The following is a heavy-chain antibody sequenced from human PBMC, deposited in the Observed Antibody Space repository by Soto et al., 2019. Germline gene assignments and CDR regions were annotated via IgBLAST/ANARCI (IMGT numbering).Heavy chain of an antibody. CDR2: ISGSGGST. CDR1: GFTFSSYA. Sequence: HPGGSLRLSCAASGFTFSSYAMSWVRQAPGKGLEWVSAISGSGGSTYYADSVKGRFTISRDNSKNTLYLQMNSLRAEDTAVYYCAKSTLAAAGVTYYFDYWGQGTLVTVSS. J-gene: IGHJ4*02. V-gene: IGHV3-23*01. D-gene: IGHD6-13*01. CDR3: AKSTLAAAGVTYYFDY.